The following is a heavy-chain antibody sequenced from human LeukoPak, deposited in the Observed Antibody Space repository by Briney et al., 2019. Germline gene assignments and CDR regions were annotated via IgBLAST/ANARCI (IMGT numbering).Heavy chain of an antibody. CDR1: GGSFSSYY. J-gene: IGHJ6*04. CDR2: IYYSGST. CDR3: ARWASRLWFGEPT. Sequence: SETLSLTCTVSGGSFSSYYWSWIRQPPGKGLEWIGYIYYSGSTDYNPSLKSRVTISVETSKNQFSLKLSSVTAEDTAVYYCARWASRLWFGEPTWGKGTTVTVSS. D-gene: IGHD3-10*01. V-gene: IGHV4-59*12.